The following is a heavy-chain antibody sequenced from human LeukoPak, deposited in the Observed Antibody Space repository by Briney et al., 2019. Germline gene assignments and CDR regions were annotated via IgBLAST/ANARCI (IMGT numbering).Heavy chain of an antibody. CDR1: GFTFSSYS. D-gene: IGHD3-16*01. CDR2: ISSSSSYI. J-gene: IGHJ4*02. Sequence: GGSLRLSCAASGFTFSSYSMNWVRQAPGKGLEWVSSISSSSSYIYYADSVKGRFTISRDNAKNTLYLQMNSLRVEDTAVYYCVCLGLGGLSLDWGQGTLVTVSS. CDR3: VCLGLGGLSLD. V-gene: IGHV3-21*01.